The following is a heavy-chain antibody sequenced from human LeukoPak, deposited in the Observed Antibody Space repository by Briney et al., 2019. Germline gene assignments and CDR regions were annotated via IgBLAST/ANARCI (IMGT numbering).Heavy chain of an antibody. J-gene: IGHJ5*02. Sequence: PSETLSLTCTVSGGSISSYYWSWIRQPPGKGLEWIGEINHSGSTNYNPSLKSRVTISVDTSKNQFSLKLSSVTAADTAVYYCARDPLIAAAGTRAVWFDPWGQGTLVTVSS. CDR1: GGSISSYY. D-gene: IGHD6-13*01. CDR3: ARDPLIAAAGTRAVWFDP. V-gene: IGHV4-34*01. CDR2: INHSGST.